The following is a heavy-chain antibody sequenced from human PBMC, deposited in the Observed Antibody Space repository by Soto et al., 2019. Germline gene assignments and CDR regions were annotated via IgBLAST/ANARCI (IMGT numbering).Heavy chain of an antibody. CDR1: GYTFTGYY. V-gene: IGHV1-2*04. CDR3: ARGRRFPYYYGMDV. D-gene: IGHD3-3*01. Sequence: ASVKGSCKASGYTFTGYYMNWVRQAPGQGLEWMGWINPNSGGTNYAQKFQGWVTMTRDTSISAAYMELSRLRSDDTAVYYCARGRRFPYYYGMDVWGQGTTVTVSS. CDR2: INPNSGGT. J-gene: IGHJ6*02.